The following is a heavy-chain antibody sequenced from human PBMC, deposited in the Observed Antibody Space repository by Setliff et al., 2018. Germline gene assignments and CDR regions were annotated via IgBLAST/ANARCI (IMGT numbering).Heavy chain of an antibody. J-gene: IGHJ4*02. Sequence: ASETLSLTCTVSSGSISSDNYYWGWIRQPPGKGLEWIGSIYYSGSTYYNPSLKSRVTISVDTSKNQFSLKLSSVTAADTAVYYYARGFYYDGSGLSPNSFDYWGQGTLVTVSS. V-gene: IGHV4-39*01. CDR2: IYYSGST. CDR3: ARGFYYDGSGLSPNSFDY. D-gene: IGHD3-22*01. CDR1: SGSISSDNYY.